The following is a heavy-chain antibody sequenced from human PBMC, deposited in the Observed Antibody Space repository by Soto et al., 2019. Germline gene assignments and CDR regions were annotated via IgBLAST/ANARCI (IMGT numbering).Heavy chain of an antibody. Sequence: GSLRLSCAASGFTFSNAWINWVRQTPGKGLEWVGRVKSKTDGGTTDFAAPVKGRFAISRDDSKNMVYLEMNSLKTEDTAIYYCTTVFYITSIIVRFDFWGHGTLVTVSS. V-gene: IGHV3-15*07. D-gene: IGHD3-22*01. CDR1: GFTFSNAW. J-gene: IGHJ4*01. CDR2: VKSKTDGGTT. CDR3: TTVFYITSIIVRFDF.